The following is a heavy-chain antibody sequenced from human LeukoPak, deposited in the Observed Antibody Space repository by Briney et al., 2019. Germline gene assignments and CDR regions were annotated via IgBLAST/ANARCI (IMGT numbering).Heavy chain of an antibody. CDR2: IYYIGST. CDR3: ARHAPVVVAATPDGFDI. J-gene: IGHJ3*02. V-gene: IGHV4-59*08. Sequence: SETLSLTCTVYGGSISNYYWSWIRQPPGKELEWIGYIYYIGSTNYNPSLKRRVTISVDTSKNQFSLKLSSVTAADTAVYYCARHAPVVVAATPDGFDIWGQGTMVTVSS. CDR1: GGSISNYY. D-gene: IGHD2-15*01.